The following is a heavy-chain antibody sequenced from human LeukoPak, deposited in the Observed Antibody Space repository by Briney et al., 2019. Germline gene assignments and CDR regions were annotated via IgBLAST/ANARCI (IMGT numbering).Heavy chain of an antibody. CDR1: GFTFSSYA. V-gene: IGHV3-23*01. CDR2: ISGSGGST. Sequence: KTGGSLRLSCAASGFTFSSYAMSWVRQAPGKGLGWVSAISGSGGSTYYADSVKGRFTISRDNSKNTLYLQMNSLRAEDTAVYYCAKGGTMIVENFDYWGQGTLVTVSS. CDR3: AKGGTMIVENFDY. D-gene: IGHD3-22*01. J-gene: IGHJ4*02.